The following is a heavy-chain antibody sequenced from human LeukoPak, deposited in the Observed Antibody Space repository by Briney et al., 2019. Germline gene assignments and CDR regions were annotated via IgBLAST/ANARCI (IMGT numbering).Heavy chain of an antibody. V-gene: IGHV3-21*01. J-gene: IGHJ4*02. CDR2: INRDSKYI. CDR1: GFTFSDYS. D-gene: IGHD2-15*01. Sequence: GGSLRLSCAASGFTFSDYSMTWVRQAPGEGLEWVSSINRDSKYIYYADSVKRRFTIYRDNAKSSLHLQMNSLPAEDTAVYYCALALYWGGGTCQYRPFDYWGQGTLVTVSS. CDR3: ALALYWGGGTCQYRPFDY.